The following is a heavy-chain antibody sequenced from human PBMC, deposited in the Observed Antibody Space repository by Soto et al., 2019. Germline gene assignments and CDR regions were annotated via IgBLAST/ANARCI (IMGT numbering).Heavy chain of an antibody. V-gene: IGHV3-33*01. CDR1: GFTFSSYG. Sequence: QVQLVESGGGVVQPGRSLRLSCAASGFTFSSYGTHWVRQAPGKGLEWVAVIWYDGSNKYYADSVKGRFTISRDNSKNTLYLQMNSLRAEDTAVYYCARGYSSGGSCPDYWGQGTLVTVSS. D-gene: IGHD2-15*01. CDR3: ARGYSSGGSCPDY. J-gene: IGHJ4*02. CDR2: IWYDGSNK.